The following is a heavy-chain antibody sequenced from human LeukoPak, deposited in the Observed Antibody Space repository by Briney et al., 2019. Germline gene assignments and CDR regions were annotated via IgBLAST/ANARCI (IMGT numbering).Heavy chain of an antibody. D-gene: IGHD3-16*02. CDR2: IQYDDSEK. J-gene: IGHJ4*02. CDR1: AFTFTFSTSG. V-gene: IGHV3-30*02. CDR3: AREGGTIEIGEFDY. Sequence: PGGSLRLSCAASAFTFTFSTSGMHCVLRAQGKGVEWVAFIQYDDSEKYYADSVRGRCTISRDNSKNTVYLQMNSLRAEDTAVYYCAREGGTIEIGEFDYWGQGTLVTVSS.